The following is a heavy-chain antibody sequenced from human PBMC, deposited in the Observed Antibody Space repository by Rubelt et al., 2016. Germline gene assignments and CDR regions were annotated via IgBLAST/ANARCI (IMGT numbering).Heavy chain of an antibody. CDR2: INHSGST. Sequence: QVQLQQWGAGLLKPSETPSLTCAVYGGSFSGYYWSWIRQPPGKGLEWIGDINHSGSTNYNPSLKSRVTISVDTSKNQFSLKLSSVTAADTAVYYCTSLRDYFDYWGQGTLVTVSS. J-gene: IGHJ4*02. V-gene: IGHV4-34*01. CDR3: TSLRDYFDY. CDR1: GGSFSGYY.